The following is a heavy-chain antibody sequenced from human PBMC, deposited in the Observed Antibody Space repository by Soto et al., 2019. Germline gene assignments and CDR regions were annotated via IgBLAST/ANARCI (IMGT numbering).Heavy chain of an antibody. J-gene: IGHJ4*02. CDR3: ARVYRRLGELSFGY. CDR2: INPNSGGT. Sequence: ASVKVSCKASGYTFTGYYMHWVRQAPGQGLEWMGWINPNSGGTNYAQKFQGWVTMTRDTSISTAYMELSRLRSDDTAVYYCARVYRRLGELSFGYWGQGTLVTVSS. V-gene: IGHV1-2*04. CDR1: GYTFTGYY. D-gene: IGHD3-16*02.